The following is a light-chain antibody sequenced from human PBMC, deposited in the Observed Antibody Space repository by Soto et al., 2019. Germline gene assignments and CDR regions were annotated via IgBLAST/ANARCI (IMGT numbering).Light chain of an antibody. J-gene: IGKJ5*01. Sequence: EIVLTQSPATLSLSLGYRATISCRASQSIATYLGWYQQKPGQAPRLLIYSASNRANGIPPRFSGSGSGTDFTLTISSLEPEDFSVYYCQQRYDWPVTFGQGTRLEIK. CDR2: SAS. CDR1: QSIATY. V-gene: IGKV3-11*01. CDR3: QQRYDWPVT.